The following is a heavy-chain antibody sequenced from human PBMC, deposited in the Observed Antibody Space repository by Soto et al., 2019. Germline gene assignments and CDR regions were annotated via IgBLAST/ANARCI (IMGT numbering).Heavy chain of an antibody. CDR1: GGSISSKSYS. CDR3: ATCEPLVAGGFDY. J-gene: IGHJ4*01. V-gene: IGHV4-39*01. CDR2: FYYSENT. D-gene: IGHD5-12*01. Sequence: SETLSLTCSVSGGSISSKSYSWGWIRQPPGKGLEWIGTFYYSENTYYNPSLKSRVTISVDTSKNQFSLKLSSVTAADTAVYYCATCEPLVAGGFDYWGQGALVTVSS.